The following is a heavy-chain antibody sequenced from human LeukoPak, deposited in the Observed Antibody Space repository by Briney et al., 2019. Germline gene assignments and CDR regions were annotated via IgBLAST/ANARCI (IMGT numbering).Heavy chain of an antibody. Sequence: PSETLSLTCIVSGGSFSGYYWIWIRQPPGKGLEWIGEINQSGSTNYNPSLKSRVTISVDTSKSQFSLKLNSVTAADTAVYYCARHKAFGSGSHSPYYFDYWGQGTQVTVSS. CDR2: INQSGST. J-gene: IGHJ4*02. V-gene: IGHV4-34*01. CDR1: GGSFSGYY. D-gene: IGHD3-10*01. CDR3: ARHKAFGSGSHSPYYFDY.